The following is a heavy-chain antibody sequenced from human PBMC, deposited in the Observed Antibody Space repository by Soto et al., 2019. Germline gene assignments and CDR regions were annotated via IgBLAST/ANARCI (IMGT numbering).Heavy chain of an antibody. Sequence: EVQLLESGGNLIQPGGSLRLSCAASGFTFRNYAMSWVRQAPGAGLEWVSGISGSGGRTYYADSVKGRFTISRDNSNNALFLQMKSLRAEDTALYYCAKDPNGDYVGAFDIWGRGTMVTVSS. J-gene: IGHJ3*02. CDR2: ISGSGGRT. CDR1: GFTFRNYA. D-gene: IGHD4-17*01. V-gene: IGHV3-23*01. CDR3: AKDPNGDYVGAFDI.